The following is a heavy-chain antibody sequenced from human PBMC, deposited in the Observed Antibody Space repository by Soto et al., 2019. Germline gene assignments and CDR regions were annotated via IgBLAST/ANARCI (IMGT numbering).Heavy chain of an antibody. CDR2: INSDGTTP. Sequence: QVQLVQSGGGLVKPGGSLRLSCEASGFNFNDYYMSWIRQAPGTGLEWVSDINSDGTTPHYAASVKGRFTISRDNAKNSLYLQMVSLRVDDTAVYYCSRDAWGGPSGQGTLVTVSS. J-gene: IGHJ5*02. V-gene: IGHV3-11*01. CDR1: GFNFNDYY. CDR3: SRDAWGGP. D-gene: IGHD3-10*01.